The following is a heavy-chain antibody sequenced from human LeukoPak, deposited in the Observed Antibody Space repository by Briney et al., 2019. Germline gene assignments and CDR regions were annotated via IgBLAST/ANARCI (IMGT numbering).Heavy chain of an antibody. CDR3: ARVTELRYFDWLQIPDAFDI. D-gene: IGHD3-9*01. Sequence: ASVKVSCKASGYTFTSYGISWVRQAPGQGLEWMGWISAYNGNTNYAQKLQGRVTMTTDTSTSTAYMELRSLRSDDTAVYYCARVTELRYFDWLQIPDAFDIWGQGTMVTVSS. J-gene: IGHJ3*02. V-gene: IGHV1-18*01. CDR2: ISAYNGNT. CDR1: GYTFTSYG.